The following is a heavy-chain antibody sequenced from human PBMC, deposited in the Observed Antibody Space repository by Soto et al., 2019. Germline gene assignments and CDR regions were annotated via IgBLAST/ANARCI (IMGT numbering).Heavy chain of an antibody. CDR3: ARQQSTYYYYYGMDV. CDR1: GYTFTSYY. CDR2: INPSGGST. J-gene: IGHJ6*02. Sequence: ASVKVSCKASGYTFTSYYMHWVRQAPGQGLEWMGIINPSGGSTSYAQKFQGRVTITRDTSASTAYMELSSLRSEDTAVYYCARQQSTYYYYYGMDVWGQGTTVTVSS. V-gene: IGHV1-46*01. D-gene: IGHD6-13*01.